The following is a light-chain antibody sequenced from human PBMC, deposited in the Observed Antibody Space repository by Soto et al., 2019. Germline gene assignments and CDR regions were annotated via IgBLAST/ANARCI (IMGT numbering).Light chain of an antibody. CDR2: EVS. Sequence: QSVLTQPPSASGSPGQSVTISCTGTSSDVGGYNYVSWYQHHPGKAPKLMIYEVSKRPSGVPDRFSGSKSGNTASLTVSGLQAEDEADYYCSSYTGSTPDVFGTGTKLTVL. CDR1: SSDVGGYNY. V-gene: IGLV2-8*01. CDR3: SSYTGSTPDV. J-gene: IGLJ1*01.